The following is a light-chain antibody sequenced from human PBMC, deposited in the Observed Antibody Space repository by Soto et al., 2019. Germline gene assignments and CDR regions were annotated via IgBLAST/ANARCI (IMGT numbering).Light chain of an antibody. Sequence: EIVLTQSPATLSLSPGERVTLPCRASQSVGKYLAWYQHKPGHPPRLLVYGASNRATGIPARFSGSGSGTDFTITISSLEPEDFAIYYCQQRLDWRTFGQGTKLEIK. CDR2: GAS. V-gene: IGKV3-11*01. CDR3: QQRLDWRT. J-gene: IGKJ2*01. CDR1: QSVGKY.